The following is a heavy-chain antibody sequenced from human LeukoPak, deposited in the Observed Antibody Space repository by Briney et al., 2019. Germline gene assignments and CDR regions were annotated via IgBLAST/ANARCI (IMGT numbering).Heavy chain of an antibody. Sequence: PSETLSLTCAVYGGSFSGYYWSWIRQPPGKGLEWIGEINHSGSTYYNPSLKSRVTISVDRSKNQFSLKLSSVTAADTAVYYCARDTVVRGIDYWGQGTLVTVSS. CDR3: ARDTVVRGIDY. CDR1: GGSFSGYY. V-gene: IGHV4-34*01. D-gene: IGHD3-10*01. CDR2: INHSGST. J-gene: IGHJ4*02.